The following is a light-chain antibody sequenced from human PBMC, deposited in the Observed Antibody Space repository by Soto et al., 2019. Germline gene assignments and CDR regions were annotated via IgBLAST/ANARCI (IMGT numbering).Light chain of an antibody. V-gene: IGLV2-23*01. CDR1: SSDVGSYNL. CDR2: EGS. Sequence: QSVLTQPASVSGSPGQSITIFCTGTSSDVGSYNLVSWYQQHPGKAPKLMIYEGSKRPSGVSNRFSGSKSGNTASLTISGLQAEDEADYYCCSYAGSSTWVFGTGTKVTVL. CDR3: CSYAGSSTWV. J-gene: IGLJ1*01.